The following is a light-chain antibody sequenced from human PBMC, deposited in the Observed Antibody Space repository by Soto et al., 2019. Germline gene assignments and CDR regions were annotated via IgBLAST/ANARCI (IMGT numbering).Light chain of an antibody. CDR2: GAS. V-gene: IGKV3-15*01. CDR1: QSVSSN. CDR3: QQYNNWPPWT. J-gene: IGKJ1*01. Sequence: EIVMTQSPATLSVSPGERATLSCRASQSVSSNLAWYQQKPGQAPRLLIYGASTRATGIPARFSGSGSGTELTPPVSSRQGEDFAVYYRQQYNNWPPWTFGEGTKVEIK.